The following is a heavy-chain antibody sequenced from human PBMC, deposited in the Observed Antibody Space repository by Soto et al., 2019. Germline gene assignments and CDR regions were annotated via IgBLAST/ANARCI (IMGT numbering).Heavy chain of an antibody. CDR1: GFTFSSYS. CDR3: GAWRGSSWFDY. D-gene: IGHD2-2*01. CDR2: IFSSDSSA. J-gene: IGHJ4*02. Sequence: GESLKISCKASGFTFSSYSLGWVRHMPGKGLQWMGNIFSSDSSAKYSPSFVGQVTISVDRSINTAYLQWSSLKASDTAIYYCGAWRGSSWFDYWGPGTLVTVS. V-gene: IGHV5-51*01.